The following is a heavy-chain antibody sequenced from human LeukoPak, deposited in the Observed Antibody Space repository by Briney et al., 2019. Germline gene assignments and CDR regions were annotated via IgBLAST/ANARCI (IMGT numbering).Heavy chain of an antibody. CDR3: ARQNGVRGVDY. Sequence: PGGSLRLSCAASGFTVSSNSMSWVCQAPGKGLEWVSVIYSSGSTYYADSVKGRFTISRDNSKNTLYLQMNSLRAEDTAVYYCARQNGVRGVDYWGQGTLVTVSS. V-gene: IGHV3-66*04. CDR1: GFTVSSNS. J-gene: IGHJ4*02. CDR2: IYSSGST. D-gene: IGHD3-10*01.